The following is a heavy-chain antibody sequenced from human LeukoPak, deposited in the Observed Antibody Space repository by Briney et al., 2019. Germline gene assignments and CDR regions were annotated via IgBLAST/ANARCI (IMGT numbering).Heavy chain of an antibody. V-gene: IGHV4-59*07. CDR1: GGSISPYY. Sequence: SDTLSLTCTVSGGSISPYYWSWIRQPPGKGLEWIGYIYYSGSTNYNPSLKSRVTMSVETSKNQLSLKVRSVTAADTAVYYCARGRRRLDYWGQGILVTVSS. J-gene: IGHJ4*02. CDR3: ARGRRRLDY. CDR2: IYYSGST. D-gene: IGHD1-1*01.